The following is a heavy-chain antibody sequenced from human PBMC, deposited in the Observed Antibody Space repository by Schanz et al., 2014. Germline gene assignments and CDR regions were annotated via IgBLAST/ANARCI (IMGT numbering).Heavy chain of an antibody. V-gene: IGHV3-23*04. J-gene: IGHJ3*01. D-gene: IGHD2-21*01. Sequence: EVKLVESGGGLVQPGGSLRLSCAASGFTFSDHFMDWVRQAPGKGLEWVSGIEFSGGTTYYADSVKGRFTISRDNSKNILTMQMSSLRAEDTALYYCAKGLLPVRALADGFDVWGQGTMVTVS. CDR2: IEFSGGTT. CDR1: GFTFSDHF. CDR3: AKGLLPVRALADGFDV.